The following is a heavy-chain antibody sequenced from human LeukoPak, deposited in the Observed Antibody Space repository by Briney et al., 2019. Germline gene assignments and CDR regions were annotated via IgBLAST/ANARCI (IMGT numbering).Heavy chain of an antibody. CDR1: GFTFSSHA. CDR3: AKGLAVAGHFDY. J-gene: IGHJ4*02. Sequence: GGSLRLSCAASGFTFSSHAMSWVRQAPGKGLEWVSAISGSGGSTYYADSVKGRFTISRDKSKNTLYLPMNCLRAEDTAVYYCAKGLAVAGHFDYWGQGTLVTVSS. D-gene: IGHD6-19*01. CDR2: ISGSGGST. V-gene: IGHV3-23*01.